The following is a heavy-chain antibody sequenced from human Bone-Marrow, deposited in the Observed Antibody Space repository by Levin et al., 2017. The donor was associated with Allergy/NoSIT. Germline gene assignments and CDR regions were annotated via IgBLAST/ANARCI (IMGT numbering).Heavy chain of an antibody. CDR1: GFTFSSYW. J-gene: IGHJ4*02. CDR3: AREDIEAAGYFGH. V-gene: IGHV3-74*01. CDR2: LRGDGSST. D-gene: IGHD6-13*01. Sequence: QAGGSLRLSCAASGFTFSSYWMHWVRQVPGKGLVWVSRLRGDGSSTFYADSVKGRFTISRDNAKNTLYLQMRSLRAEDTAVYYCAREDIEAAGYFGHWGQGTLVTVSS.